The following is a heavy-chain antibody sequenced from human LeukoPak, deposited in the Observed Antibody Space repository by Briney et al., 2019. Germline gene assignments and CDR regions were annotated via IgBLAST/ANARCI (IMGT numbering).Heavy chain of an antibody. V-gene: IGHV1-69*05. CDR1: GGTFSSYA. CDR2: IIPIFGTA. CDR3: ARDGFGYRVGGY. D-gene: IGHD5-12*01. J-gene: IGHJ4*02. Sequence: GASVKVSCKASGGTFSSYAISWVRQAPGQGLEWMGRIIPIFGTANYAQKFQGRVTITTDESTSTAYMELSSLRSEDTAVHYCARDGFGYRVGGYWRQGTLVTVSS.